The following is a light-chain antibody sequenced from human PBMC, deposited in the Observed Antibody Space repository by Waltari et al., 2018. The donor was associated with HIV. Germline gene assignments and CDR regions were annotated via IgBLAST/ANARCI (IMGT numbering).Light chain of an antibody. Sequence: DIVMTQPPDSLAVSLGERATINCKSSQSVLYSSKNQNYVAWYQQKPGQSPKLLIYWASTRESGVPDRFSGSGSGTDFTLTISSLQAEDVAVYYCQQYYVTPLTFGGGTKVEIK. J-gene: IGKJ4*01. V-gene: IGKV4-1*01. CDR3: QQYYVTPLT. CDR1: QSVLYSSKNQNY. CDR2: WAS.